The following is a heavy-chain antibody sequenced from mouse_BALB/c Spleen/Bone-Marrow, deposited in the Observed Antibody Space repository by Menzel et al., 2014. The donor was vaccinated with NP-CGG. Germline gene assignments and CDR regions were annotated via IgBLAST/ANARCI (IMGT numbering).Heavy chain of an antibody. Sequence: EVMLVESGAELVKPGASVKLSCTASGFNIKDTYMHLVKQRPEQGLEWIGRIDPANGNTKYDPKFQGKATITADTSSNTAYLQLSSLTSEDTAVYYCARRGDGYYAWFAYWGQGTLVTVSA. D-gene: IGHD2-3*01. V-gene: IGHV14-3*02. CDR2: IDPANGNT. CDR1: GFNIKDTY. J-gene: IGHJ3*01. CDR3: ARRGDGYYAWFAY.